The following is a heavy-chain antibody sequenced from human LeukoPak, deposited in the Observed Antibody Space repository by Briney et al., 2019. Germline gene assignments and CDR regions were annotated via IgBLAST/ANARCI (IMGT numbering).Heavy chain of an antibody. V-gene: IGHV3-30*01. CDR1: GFTFSSYA. CDR2: ISYDGSNK. CDR3: ARVAGYSSSSGPYYYYYMDV. J-gene: IGHJ6*03. Sequence: GGSLRLSCAASGFTFSSYAMHWVRQAPGKGLEWVAVISYDGSNKYYADSVKGRFTVSRDNSKNTLYLQMNSLRAEDTAVYYCARVAGYSSSSGPYYYYYMDVWGKGTTVTVSS. D-gene: IGHD6-6*01.